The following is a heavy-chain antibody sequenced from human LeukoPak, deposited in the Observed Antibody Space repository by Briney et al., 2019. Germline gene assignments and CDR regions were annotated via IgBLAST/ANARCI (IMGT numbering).Heavy chain of an antibody. D-gene: IGHD6-13*01. V-gene: IGHV3-30-3*01. J-gene: IGHJ3*02. Sequence: GSLRLSCAASGFTFSSYAMHWVRQAPGKGLEWVAVISYDGSNKYYADSVKGRFTISRDNSKNTLYLQMNSLRAEDTAVYYCAKEQEVSGVAAAGDDAFDIWGQGTMVTVSS. CDR2: ISYDGSNK. CDR3: AKEQEVSGVAAAGDDAFDI. CDR1: GFTFSSYA.